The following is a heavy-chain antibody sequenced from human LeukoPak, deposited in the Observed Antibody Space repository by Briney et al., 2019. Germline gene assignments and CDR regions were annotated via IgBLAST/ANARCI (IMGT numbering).Heavy chain of an antibody. V-gene: IGHV3-21*01. D-gene: IGHD3-10*01. CDR3: ARDLRYYYGSGSYTIDY. Sequence: GGSLRLSCAASGFTFSSYSMNWVRQAPGKGLEWVSSISSSSSYIYYADSVRGRFTISRDNARNSLYLQMNSLRAEDTAVYYCARDLRYYYGSGSYTIDYWGQGTLVTVSS. CDR1: GFTFSSYS. CDR2: ISSSSSYI. J-gene: IGHJ4*02.